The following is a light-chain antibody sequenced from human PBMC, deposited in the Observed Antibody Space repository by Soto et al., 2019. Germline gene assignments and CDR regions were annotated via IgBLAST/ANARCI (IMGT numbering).Light chain of an antibody. Sequence: SYELTQPPSVSVAPGHTARSTCRGNNIGSKSVHLYQQKPGQALVLVVDDDSDRPSGIPERFSGSNSVTTATLTISRVEAGDGADYYCKVWDSSGDHNVVFGGGTKVTVL. V-gene: IGLV3-21*02. CDR3: KVWDSSGDHNVV. CDR2: DDS. J-gene: IGLJ2*01. CDR1: NIGSKS.